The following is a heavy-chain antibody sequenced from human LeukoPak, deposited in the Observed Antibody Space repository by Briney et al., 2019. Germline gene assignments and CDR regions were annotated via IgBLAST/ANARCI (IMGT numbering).Heavy chain of an antibody. J-gene: IGHJ5*02. V-gene: IGHV1-69-2*01. CDR1: GYTFMHYY. D-gene: IGHD3-16*01. Sequence: GATVKVSCKASGYTFMHYYMHWVQQAPGKGLEWMGRVDPEDGETVYAQKFQGRVIITVDTSRDTSYMELSSLRSDDTAVYYCARGGSVAIDPWGQGTLVIVSS. CDR3: ARGGSVAIDP. CDR2: VDPEDGET.